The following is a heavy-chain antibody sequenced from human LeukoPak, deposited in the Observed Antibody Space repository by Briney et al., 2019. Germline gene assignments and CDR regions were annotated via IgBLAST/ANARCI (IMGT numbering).Heavy chain of an antibody. CDR3: ARVHILTGYSYYYYYYGMDV. J-gene: IGHJ6*02. CDR2: ISYDGSNK. Sequence: GGSLRLSCAASGFTFSSYAMHWVRQAPGKGLEWVAVISYDGSNKYYADSVKGRFTISRDNSKNTLYLQMNSLRAEDTAVYYCARVHILTGYSYYYYYYGMDVWGQGTTVTVSS. D-gene: IGHD3-9*01. CDR1: GFTFSSYA. V-gene: IGHV3-30*04.